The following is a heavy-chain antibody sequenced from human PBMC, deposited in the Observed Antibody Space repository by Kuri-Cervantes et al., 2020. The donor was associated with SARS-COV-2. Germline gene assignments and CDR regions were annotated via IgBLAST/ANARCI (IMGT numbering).Heavy chain of an antibody. V-gene: IGHV3-23*01. CDR3: AQDVSQLGRACRY. Sequence: GGSLRLSCAASGFSFSSYAMSWVRQAPGKGLEWVSAISGSGDNTYYADSVKGRFTISRDNSQNTVYLQMNSLRGEDTALYYCAQDVSQLGRACRYWGQGTLVTTSS. CDR2: ISGSGDNT. D-gene: IGHD6-6*01. J-gene: IGHJ4*02. CDR1: GFSFSSYA.